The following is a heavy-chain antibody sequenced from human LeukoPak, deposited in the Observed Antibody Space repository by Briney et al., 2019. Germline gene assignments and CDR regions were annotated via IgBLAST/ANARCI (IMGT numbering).Heavy chain of an antibody. CDR2: IYTSGST. Sequence: SETLSLTCTVSGGSISSGSYYWSWIRQPAGKGLEWIGRIYTSGSTNYNPSLKSRVTISVDTSKNQFSLKLSSVTAADTAVYYCARIAMAGVDAFDIWGQGTMVTVSS. V-gene: IGHV4-61*02. CDR3: ARIAMAGVDAFDI. CDR1: GGSISSGSYY. D-gene: IGHD6-19*01. J-gene: IGHJ3*02.